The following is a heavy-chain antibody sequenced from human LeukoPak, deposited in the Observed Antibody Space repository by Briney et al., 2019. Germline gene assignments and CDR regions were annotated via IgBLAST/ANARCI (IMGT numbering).Heavy chain of an antibody. J-gene: IGHJ4*02. V-gene: IGHV3-48*01. CDR3: AKDGQCSSTSCYYFDC. CDR1: GFTFSSYS. D-gene: IGHD2-2*01. CDR2: ISSSSSTI. Sequence: PGGSLRLSCAASGFTFSSYSMNWVRQAPGKGLEWVSYISSSSSTIYYADSVKGRFTISRDNSKNTLYLQMNSLRAEDTAVYYCAKDGQCSSTSCYYFDCWGQGTLVTVSS.